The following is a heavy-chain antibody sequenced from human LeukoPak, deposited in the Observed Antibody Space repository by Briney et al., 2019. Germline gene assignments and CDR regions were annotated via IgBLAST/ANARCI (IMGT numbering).Heavy chain of an antibody. V-gene: IGHV3-48*02. CDR2: ISSSSSTK. J-gene: IGHJ4*02. CDR3: ARVGDSYDSSGYGGNY. CDR1: GFTFSSYS. D-gene: IGHD3-22*01. Sequence: PGGSLRLSCAASGFTFSSYSMNWVRQAPGKGLEWVSYISSSSSTKYYADSVKGRFTISRDNAKNSLYLQMNSLRDEDTAVYYCARVGDSYDSSGYGGNYWGQGTLVTVSS.